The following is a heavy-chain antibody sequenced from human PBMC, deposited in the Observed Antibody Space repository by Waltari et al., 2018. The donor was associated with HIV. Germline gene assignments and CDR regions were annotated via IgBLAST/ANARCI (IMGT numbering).Heavy chain of an antibody. Sequence: QVQLQESGPALVKPSQTLSLTCPVSGGSLSRRSYYWSWIRQPAGKGLEWIARIYTSGSTNYNPSLKRRVTISVDTSKNQFSLKLSSVTAADTAVYYCARDLVPDYAFDIWGQGTMVTVSS. CDR3: ARDLVPDYAFDI. V-gene: IGHV4-61*02. J-gene: IGHJ3*02. D-gene: IGHD2-21*01. CDR1: GGSLSRRSYY. CDR2: IYTSGST.